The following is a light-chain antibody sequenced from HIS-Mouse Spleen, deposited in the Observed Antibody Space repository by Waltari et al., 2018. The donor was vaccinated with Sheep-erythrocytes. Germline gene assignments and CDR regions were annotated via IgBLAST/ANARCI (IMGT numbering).Light chain of an antibody. Sequence: QSALTQPASVSGSPGQSITISCTGTSSDVGSYNLVSWYQQHPGKAPKLMICEGSKRPSGVSTRLAGSKSGNTASLTISGLQAEDEADYYCCSYAGSSTPWVFGGGTKLTVL. CDR2: EGS. CDR3: CSYAGSSTPWV. J-gene: IGLJ3*02. V-gene: IGLV2-23*01. CDR1: SSDVGSYNL.